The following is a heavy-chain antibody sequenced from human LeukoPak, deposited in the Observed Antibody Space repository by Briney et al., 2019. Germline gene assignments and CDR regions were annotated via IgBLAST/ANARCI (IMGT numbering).Heavy chain of an antibody. D-gene: IGHD6-19*01. V-gene: IGHV3-30*18. J-gene: IGHJ4*02. CDR1: GFTFSSYG. Sequence: GGSLRLSCAASGFTFSSYGMHWVRQAPGKGLEWVAIISFDGSNKYYVDSVEGRFTISRDSSKNTLWLQMNSLRAEDTAVYYCAKGGSSGWNTYFDSWGQGTQVTVSS. CDR2: ISFDGSNK. CDR3: AKGGSSGWNTYFDS.